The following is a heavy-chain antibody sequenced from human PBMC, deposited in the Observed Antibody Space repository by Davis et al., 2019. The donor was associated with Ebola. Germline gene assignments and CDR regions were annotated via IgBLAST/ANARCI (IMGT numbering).Heavy chain of an antibody. CDR3: AKDGGNQMSTHNWFDT. J-gene: IGHJ5*02. V-gene: IGHV3-53*05. CDR1: GLSVINNY. Sequence: PGGSLRLSCTASGLSVINNYMSWVRQAPGKGLEWVSIVYSDGRTRYADSVKGRFPISRDISKGTLFMEMNSLTAEDTAVYYCAKDGGNQMSTHNWFDTWGQGTLVTVSS. CDR2: VYSDGRT. D-gene: IGHD3-16*01.